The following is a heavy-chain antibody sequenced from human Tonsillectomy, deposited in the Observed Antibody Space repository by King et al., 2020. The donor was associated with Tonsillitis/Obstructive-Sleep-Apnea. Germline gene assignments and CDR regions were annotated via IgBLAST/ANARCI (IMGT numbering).Heavy chain of an antibody. J-gene: IGHJ3*02. Sequence: QLVQSGSELKKPGASVKVSCKASGYTFTSYAMNWVRQAPGQGLEWMGWSNTNTGNPTYAQGFTGRFVFSLDTSVSTAYLQISSLKAEDTAVYYCARADCSGVSCYYIGDAFDIWGQGTMVTVSS. D-gene: IGHD2-15*01. CDR2: SNTNTGNP. CDR1: GYTFTSYA. V-gene: IGHV7-4-1*02. CDR3: ARADCSGVSCYYIGDAFDI.